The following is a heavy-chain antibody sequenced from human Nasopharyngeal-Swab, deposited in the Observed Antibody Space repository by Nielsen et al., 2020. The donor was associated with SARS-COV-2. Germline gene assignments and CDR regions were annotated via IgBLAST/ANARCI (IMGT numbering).Heavy chain of an antibody. V-gene: IGHV4-34*01. J-gene: IGHJ4*02. Sequence: SEILSLTCAVYGGSFSGYYWSWIRQPPGKGLEWIGEINHSGSTNYNPSLKSRVTISVDTSKNQFSLKLSSVTAADTAVYYCASSSWTRFDYWGQGTLVTVSS. CDR2: INHSGST. D-gene: IGHD6-13*01. CDR3: ASSSWTRFDY. CDR1: GGSFSGYY.